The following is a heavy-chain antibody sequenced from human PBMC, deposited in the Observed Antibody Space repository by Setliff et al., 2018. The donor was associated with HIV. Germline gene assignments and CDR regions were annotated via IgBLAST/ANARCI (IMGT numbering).Heavy chain of an antibody. J-gene: IGHJ5*02. V-gene: IGHV4-34*01. CDR1: GGPLTDHY. D-gene: IGHD3-22*01. CDR2: VTHSGST. Sequence: PSETLSLTCAVHGGPLTDHYWNWIRQSPGKGLEWIGEVTHSGSTTYDPSLKSRVTISVDTSKNQFSLKLSSVTAADAAVYYCASRVYYYDSSGYLREEGFDPWGQGTLVTVSS. CDR3: ASRVYYYDSSGYLREEGFDP.